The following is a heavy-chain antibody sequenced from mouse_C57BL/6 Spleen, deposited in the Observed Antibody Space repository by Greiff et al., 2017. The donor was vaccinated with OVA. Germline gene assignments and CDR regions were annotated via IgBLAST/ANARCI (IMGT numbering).Heavy chain of an antibody. CDR2: IYWDDDK. Sequence: QVTLKVCGPGILQSSQTLSLTCSFSGFSLSTSGMGVSWIRQPSGKGLEWLAHIYWDDDKRYNPSLKSRLTISKDTSRNQVFLKITSVDTADTATYYCARRGEGIYYGSSYWYFDVWGTGTTVTVSS. V-gene: IGHV8-12*01. CDR3: ARRGEGIYYGSSYWYFDV. D-gene: IGHD1-1*01. CDR1: GFSLSTSGMG. J-gene: IGHJ1*03.